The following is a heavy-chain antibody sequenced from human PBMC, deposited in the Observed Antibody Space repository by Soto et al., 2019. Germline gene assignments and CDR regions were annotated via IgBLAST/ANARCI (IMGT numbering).Heavy chain of an antibody. CDR1: GFTFSSYS. CDR2: ITPSSSYM. CDR3: ARESSWREFDF. V-gene: IGHV3-21*01. J-gene: IGHJ4*02. D-gene: IGHD6-13*01. Sequence: EVQLVESGGGRVQPGGSLRLSCAASGFTFSSYSLNWVRQAPGRGLEWVSSITPSSSYMFYADSVKGRFTISRDYAKNSLYLQMNSLRVEDTAVYYCARESSWREFDFWDQGTLVTVSS.